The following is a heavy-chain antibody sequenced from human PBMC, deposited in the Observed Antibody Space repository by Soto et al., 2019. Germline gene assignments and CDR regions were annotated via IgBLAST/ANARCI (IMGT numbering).Heavy chain of an antibody. D-gene: IGHD1-1*01. Sequence: QVQLVQSGAEVKKPGSSVKVSCQASGGTFSNFPIAWVRQAPGQGLEWMGAIIPIFDTIIYAQKFQGRVTITADESASPAYMELSSLTSADTALYYCARPRTVATTKGYDYWGQGTLVTVSS. CDR2: IIPIFDTI. CDR3: ARPRTVATTKGYDY. J-gene: IGHJ4*02. CDR1: GGTFSNFP. V-gene: IGHV1-69*01.